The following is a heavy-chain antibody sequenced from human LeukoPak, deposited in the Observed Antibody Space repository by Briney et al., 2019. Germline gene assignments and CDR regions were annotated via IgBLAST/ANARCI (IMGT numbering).Heavy chain of an antibody. CDR3: AREGFNWFDP. CDR1: GLTFSSYW. CDR2: IKQDGSEK. J-gene: IGHJ5*02. Sequence: PGGSLRLSCAASGLTFSSYWMSWVRQAPGKGLKWVANIKQDGSEKYYVDSVKGRFTISRDNAKNSLYLQMNSLRAEDTAVYYCAREGFNWFDPWGQGTLVTVSS. V-gene: IGHV3-7*01.